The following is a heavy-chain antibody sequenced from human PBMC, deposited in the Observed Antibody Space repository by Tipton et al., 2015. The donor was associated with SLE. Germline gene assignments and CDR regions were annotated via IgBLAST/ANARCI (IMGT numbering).Heavy chain of an antibody. CDR3: ARAESDYYYGMDV. D-gene: IGHD3-10*01. J-gene: IGHJ6*02. V-gene: IGHV4-4*02. CDR2: IYHGGTT. Sequence: GLVKPSGTLSLTCAVSGDSINSNHWWSWVRQPPGKGLEWIGEIYHGGTTNYNPSLKSRVTISIDQSKNQFSLIMTSVTAADTAVYYCARAESDYYYGMDVRGHGTSVTVSS. CDR1: GDSINSNHW.